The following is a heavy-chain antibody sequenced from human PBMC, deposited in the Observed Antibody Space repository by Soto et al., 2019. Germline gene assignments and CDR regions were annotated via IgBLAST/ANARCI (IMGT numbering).Heavy chain of an antibody. V-gene: IGHV3-15*01. Sequence: VGSLRLSCVASGFNLSHPWMTWVRQAAGKGLEWVGRIKSKTDGGTADYAAPVKGRATISRDDSKNTVYLQMNSLKTEDTAVYYCTTGIYYDILTGYHNVAYWGHGALVTVSS. J-gene: IGHJ4*01. D-gene: IGHD3-9*01. CDR2: IKSKTDGGTA. CDR3: TTGIYYDILTGYHNVAY. CDR1: GFNLSHPW.